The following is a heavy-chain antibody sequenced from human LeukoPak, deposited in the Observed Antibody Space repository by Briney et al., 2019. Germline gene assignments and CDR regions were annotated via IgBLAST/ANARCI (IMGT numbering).Heavy chain of an antibody. J-gene: IGHJ4*02. CDR3: ARALGGDFDY. Sequence: ASVKVSCKATGYTFTGYYMHWVRQAPAQGLEWVGLINPNSGGTNYAQKFQGRVTMTRDTSISTAYMELSRLRSDDTAVYYCARALGGDFDYWGQGTLVTVSS. CDR1: GYTFTGYY. CDR2: INPNSGGT. D-gene: IGHD3-16*01. V-gene: IGHV1-2*02.